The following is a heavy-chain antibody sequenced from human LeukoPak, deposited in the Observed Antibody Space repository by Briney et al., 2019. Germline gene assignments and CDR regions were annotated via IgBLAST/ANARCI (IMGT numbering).Heavy chain of an antibody. CDR2: ISIPGSI. Sequence: GGSLRLSCAASGFTVSSNYMTWVRQAPGKGLEWVSVISIPGSITYADSVKGRFTTSRDNSKNTLYLQMNSLRADDMAVYYCARDKGSSWSDAFDIWGQGTMVTVSS. CDR3: ARDKGSSWSDAFDI. V-gene: IGHV3-53*01. J-gene: IGHJ3*02. D-gene: IGHD6-13*01. CDR1: GFTVSSNY.